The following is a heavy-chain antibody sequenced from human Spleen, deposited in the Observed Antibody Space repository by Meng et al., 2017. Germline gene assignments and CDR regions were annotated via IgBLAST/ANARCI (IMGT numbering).Heavy chain of an antibody. V-gene: IGHV3-66*02. CDR1: GFSVSNNL. D-gene: IGHD1-26*01. CDR2: IYSGGNT. CDR3: ARHYSVGATLGDAFDI. J-gene: IGHJ3*02. Sequence: GELGGSGVVGVQPGRFLGLGCAGFGFSVSNNLMSWVRQAPGKGLEWVSVIYSGGNTYYADSVKGRFTISRDNSKNSVFLQINSLRAEDTAVYYCARHYSVGATLGDAFDIWGQGTMVTVSS.